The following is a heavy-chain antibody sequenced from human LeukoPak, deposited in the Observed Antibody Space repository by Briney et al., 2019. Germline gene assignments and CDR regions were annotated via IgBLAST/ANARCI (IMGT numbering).Heavy chain of an antibody. V-gene: IGHV4-34*01. CDR1: GGSFSGYY. D-gene: IGHD5-18*01. Sequence: SETLSLTCAVYGGSFSGYYRSWIRQPPGKGLEWIGEINHSGSTNYNPSLKSRVTISVDTSKNQFSLKLSSVTAADTAVYYCARGSASGYSYGPGWFDPWGQGTLVTVSS. CDR3: ARGSASGYSYGPGWFDP. J-gene: IGHJ5*02. CDR2: INHSGST.